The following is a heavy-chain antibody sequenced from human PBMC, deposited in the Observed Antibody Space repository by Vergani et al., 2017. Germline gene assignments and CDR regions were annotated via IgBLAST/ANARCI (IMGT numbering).Heavy chain of an antibody. Sequence: QVQLQESGPGLVKPSQTLSLTCTVSGGSISSGGYYWSWLRQHPGKGLEWIGYIYYSGSTYYNPSLKSRVTISVDTSKNQFSLKLSSVTAADTAVYYCARVRAAGYFSPYGMDVWGQGTTVTVSS. V-gene: IGHV4-31*03. CDR1: GGSISSGGYY. CDR3: ARVRAAGYFSPYGMDV. CDR2: IYYSGST. J-gene: IGHJ6*02. D-gene: IGHD6-19*01.